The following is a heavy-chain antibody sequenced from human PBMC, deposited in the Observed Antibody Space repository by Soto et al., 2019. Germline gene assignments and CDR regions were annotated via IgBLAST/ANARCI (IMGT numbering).Heavy chain of an antibody. J-gene: IGHJ4*02. V-gene: IGHV3-30*03. CDR2: ISADGTQK. Sequence: QVQLVESGGDVVQPGKSLRLSCAASGFPFSSFGLHWVRQAPGKGPEWVAVISADGTQKFYADSVMGRFTISRDNLRNSLFLQMNSLGPADTAVYYCASTSHWGQGIQVTVSS. CDR3: ASTSH. CDR1: GFPFSSFG.